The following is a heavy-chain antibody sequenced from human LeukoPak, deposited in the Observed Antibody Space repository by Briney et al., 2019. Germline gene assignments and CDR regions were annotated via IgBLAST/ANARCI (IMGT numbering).Heavy chain of an antibody. Sequence: SVKVSCKASGGTFSSYAISWVRQAPGQGLKWMGGIIPIFGTANYAQKFQGRVTITTDESTSTAYMELSSLRSEDTAVYYCARLIDDVDTINWFDPWGQGTLVTVSS. V-gene: IGHV1-69*05. CDR1: GGTFSSYA. D-gene: IGHD5-18*01. CDR2: IIPIFGTA. CDR3: ARLIDDVDTINWFDP. J-gene: IGHJ5*02.